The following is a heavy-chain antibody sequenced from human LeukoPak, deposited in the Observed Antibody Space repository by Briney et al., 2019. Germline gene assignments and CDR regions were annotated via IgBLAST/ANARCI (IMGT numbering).Heavy chain of an antibody. D-gene: IGHD5-12*01. Sequence: ASVKVSCKASGYTFSSYGISWVRQAPGQGLEWMGWISGYNGKTNYAQKVQGRVTMTTDTSTSTAYMEVRSLRSDDTAVYYCARDSGYAVAFDIWGQGTMVTVSS. CDR2: ISGYNGKT. J-gene: IGHJ3*02. V-gene: IGHV1-18*01. CDR1: GYTFSSYG. CDR3: ARDSGYAVAFDI.